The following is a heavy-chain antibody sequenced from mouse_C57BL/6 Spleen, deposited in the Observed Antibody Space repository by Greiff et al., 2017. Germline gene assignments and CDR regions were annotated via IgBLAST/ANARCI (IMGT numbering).Heavy chain of an antibody. J-gene: IGHJ2*01. V-gene: IGHV5-17*01. D-gene: IGHD1-1*01. CDR3: ARTGSKNFDY. CDR2: ISSGGSTI. Sequence: EVKLMESGGGLVKPGGSLKLSCAASGFTFGDYGMHWVRQAPEKGLEWVAYISSGGSTIYYADTVKGRFTISRDNAKNTLFLQMTSLRAEDTAMYYCARTGSKNFDYWGQGTTLTVSS. CDR1: GFTFGDYG.